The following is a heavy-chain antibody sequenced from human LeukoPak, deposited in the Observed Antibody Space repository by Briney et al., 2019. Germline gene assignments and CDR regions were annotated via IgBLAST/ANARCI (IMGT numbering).Heavy chain of an antibody. CDR3: AREPLPAAIIDAKGVFDY. CDR1: GFTFSDYY. J-gene: IGHJ4*02. D-gene: IGHD2-2*02. CDR2: TSSSGSTI. V-gene: IGHV3-11*01. Sequence: GGSLRLSCAASGFTFSDYYMSWIRQAPGKGLEWVSYTSSSGSTIYYADSVKGRFTISRDNAKNSLYLQMNSLRAEDTAVYYCAREPLPAAIIDAKGVFDYWGQGTLVTVSS.